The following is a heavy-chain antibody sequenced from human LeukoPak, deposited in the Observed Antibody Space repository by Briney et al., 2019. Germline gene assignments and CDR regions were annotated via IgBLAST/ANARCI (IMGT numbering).Heavy chain of an antibody. D-gene: IGHD3-3*01. CDR3: ARDRSFTIFGVVIHNWFDP. J-gene: IGHJ5*02. V-gene: IGHV1-18*01. Sequence: GASVKVSCKASGYTFTSYGISWVRQAPGQGLEWMGWISAYNGNTNYAQKLQGRVTMTTDTSTSTAYMELRSLRSDDTAVYYCARDRSFTIFGVVIHNWFDPWGQGTLVTVSS. CDR2: ISAYNGNT. CDR1: GYTFTSYG.